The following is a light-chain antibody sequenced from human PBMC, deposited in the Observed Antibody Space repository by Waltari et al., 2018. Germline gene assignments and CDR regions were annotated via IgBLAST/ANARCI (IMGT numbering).Light chain of an antibody. V-gene: IGKV1-8*01. CDR1: QGISKY. J-gene: IGKJ4*01. CDR3: QQYHNYPF. Sequence: AIRITQSPSSLSASTGDRVTIPCRASQGISKYLAWYQQKPWKAPKLLIYGASTLQSGVTSRFSGGGSGTDFTLTIICLQSEDVATYYCQQYHNYPFFGGGTRVEIK. CDR2: GAS.